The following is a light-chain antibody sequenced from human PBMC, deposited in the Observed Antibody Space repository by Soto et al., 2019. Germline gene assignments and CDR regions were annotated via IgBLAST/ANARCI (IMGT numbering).Light chain of an antibody. CDR3: LLYYGGAQV. CDR1: TVAVTSGYY. CDR2: STG. J-gene: IGLJ2*01. Sequence: QTVVTQEPSLTVSPGGTVTLTCASSTVAVTSGYYPNWFQQKPGQAPRALIYSTGNKHSWTPARFSGSLLGGKAALTLSGVQPEDEAEYYCLLYYGGAQVFGGGTKLTVL. V-gene: IGLV7-43*01.